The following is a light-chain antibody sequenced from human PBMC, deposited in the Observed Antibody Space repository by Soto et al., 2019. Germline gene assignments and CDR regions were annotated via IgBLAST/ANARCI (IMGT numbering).Light chain of an antibody. V-gene: IGKV1-9*01. Sequence: TQSPATLSVSPGERATLSCRASQGISSYLAWYQQKPGKAPKLLIYAASTLQSGVPSRFSGSGSGTDFTLTISSLQPEDFATYYCQQLNSYPLTFGGGTKVDI. CDR2: AAS. CDR1: QGISSY. J-gene: IGKJ4*01. CDR3: QQLNSYPLT.